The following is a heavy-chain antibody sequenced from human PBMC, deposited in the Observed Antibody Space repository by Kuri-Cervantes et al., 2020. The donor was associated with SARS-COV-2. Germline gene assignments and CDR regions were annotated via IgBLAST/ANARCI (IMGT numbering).Heavy chain of an antibody. CDR2: INHSGST. CDR1: GGSFSGYY. Sequence: GSLRLSCAVYGGSFSGYYWSWIRQPPGKGLEWIGEINHSGSTNYNPSLKSRVTISVDTSKNQFSLKLSSVTAADTAVYYCAGARLSNYYYYYGMDVWGQGTTVTVSS. J-gene: IGHJ6*02. V-gene: IGHV4-34*01. CDR3: AGARLSNYYYYYGMDV.